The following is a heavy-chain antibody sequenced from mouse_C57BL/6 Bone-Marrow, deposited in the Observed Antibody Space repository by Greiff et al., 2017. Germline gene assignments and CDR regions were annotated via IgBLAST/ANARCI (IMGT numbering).Heavy chain of an antibody. Sequence: EVKLQESGGDLVKPGGSLKLSCAASGFTFSSYGMSWVRQTPDKRLEWVATISSGGSYTYYPDGVKGRFTISRDNAKNTLYLQMSSRKSEDTAMYNYARLRGGAYFDYWGQGTTLTVSS. CDR2: ISSGGSYT. CDR1: GFTFSSYG. CDR3: ARLRGGAYFDY. J-gene: IGHJ2*01. V-gene: IGHV5-6*01. D-gene: IGHD2-12*01.